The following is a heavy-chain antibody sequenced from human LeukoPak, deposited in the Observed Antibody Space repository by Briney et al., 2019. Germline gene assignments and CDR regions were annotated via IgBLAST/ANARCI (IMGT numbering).Heavy chain of an antibody. Sequence: AGGSLRLSCAASGFTFSTYWMHWVRQAPGKGLVWVSRISTDGSSTNYADSVKGRFTIFRDNAKSTLYLQMNSLRAEDTAVYYCARDQATSNVLGPWGQGTLVTVSS. D-gene: IGHD5-24*01. J-gene: IGHJ5*02. CDR2: ISTDGSST. V-gene: IGHV3-74*01. CDR3: ARDQATSNVLGP. CDR1: GFTFSTYW.